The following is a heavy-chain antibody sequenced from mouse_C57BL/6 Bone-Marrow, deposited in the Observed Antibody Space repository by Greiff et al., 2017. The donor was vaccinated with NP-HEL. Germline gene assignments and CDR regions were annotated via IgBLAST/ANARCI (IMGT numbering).Heavy chain of an antibody. V-gene: IGHV14-4*01. D-gene: IGHD2-3*01. CDR2: IDPENGDT. J-gene: IGHJ3*01. CDR3: TTGGYYCWFAY. CDR1: GFNFKDDY. Sequence: EVQLQQSGAELVRPGASVKLSCTASGFNFKDDYMHWVKQRPEQGLEWIGWIDPENGDTEYASKFQGKATITADTSSNTAYLQLSSLTSEDTAVYYCTTGGYYCWFAYWGQGTLVTVSA.